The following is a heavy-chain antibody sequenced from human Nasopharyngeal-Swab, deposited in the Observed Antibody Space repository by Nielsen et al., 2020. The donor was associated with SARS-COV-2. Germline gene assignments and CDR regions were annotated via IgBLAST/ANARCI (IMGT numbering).Heavy chain of an antibody. CDR1: GFSLTTREMC. V-gene: IGHV2-70*17. CDR2: IDWDDDK. CDR3: ARIRIYGDYRFDY. D-gene: IGHD4-17*01. J-gene: IGHJ4*02. Sequence: SGPTLVKPTQTLTLTCTFSGFSLTTREMCVSWIRQSPGKALEWLARIDWDDDKFYSTSLKTRLTISKDTSKNQVVLTMTNMDPVDTATYYCARIRIYGDYRFDYWGQGTLVTVSS.